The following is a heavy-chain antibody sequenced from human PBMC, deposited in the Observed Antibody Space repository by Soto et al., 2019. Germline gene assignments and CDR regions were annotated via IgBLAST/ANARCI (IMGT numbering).Heavy chain of an antibody. Sequence: QVQLVQSGAEVKKPGSSVKVSCKASGGTFSSYTISWVRQAPGQGLEWMGRIIPILGIANYAQKFPGRVTITADKSTSTAYMELSSLRSEDTAVYYCAREYCSSTSCYLIDPWGQGTLVTVSS. D-gene: IGHD2-2*01. CDR1: GGTFSSYT. CDR3: AREYCSSTSCYLIDP. J-gene: IGHJ5*02. V-gene: IGHV1-69*08. CDR2: IIPILGIA.